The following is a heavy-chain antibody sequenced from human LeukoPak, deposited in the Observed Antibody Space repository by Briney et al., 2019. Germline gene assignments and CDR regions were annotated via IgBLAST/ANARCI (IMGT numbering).Heavy chain of an antibody. CDR2: MNPNSGNT. Sequence: GASVKVSCKASGYTFTSYDINWVRQATGQGLEWMGWMNPNSGNTGYAQKFQGRVTMTRNTSISTAYMELSSLRSEDTAVYYCARGRGKVSHGSGSYYDPNRGFDPWGQGTLVTVSS. CDR1: GYTFTSYD. J-gene: IGHJ5*02. D-gene: IGHD3-10*01. CDR3: ARGRGKVSHGSGSYYDPNRGFDP. V-gene: IGHV1-8*01.